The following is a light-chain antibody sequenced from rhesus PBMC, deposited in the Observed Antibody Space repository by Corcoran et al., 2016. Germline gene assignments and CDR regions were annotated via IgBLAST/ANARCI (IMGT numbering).Light chain of an antibody. J-gene: IGKJ2*01. CDR2: GAS. Sequence: QVILTQSPATLSLSPGERATLSCRASQSVSSYLAWYQQKAGQAPKLLNYGASNRATGSPARVIGSGSGTEFTLTISSLEPEDFEGYYCQKYNNSPYSFGQGTKVEIK. CDR3: QKYNNSPYS. V-gene: IGKV3-53*02. CDR1: QSVSSY.